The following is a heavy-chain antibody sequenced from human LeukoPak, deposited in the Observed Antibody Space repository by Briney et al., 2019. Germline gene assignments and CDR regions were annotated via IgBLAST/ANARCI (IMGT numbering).Heavy chain of an antibody. J-gene: IGHJ3*02. V-gene: IGHV1-46*01. Sequence: ASVKVSCKASGYTFTSYYMHWVRQAPGQGLEWMGIINPSGGSTSYAQKFQGRVTMTRDMSTSTVYMELSSLRSEDTAVYYCARVRTTVTTFRAFDIWGQGTMVTVSS. CDR3: ARVRTTVTTFRAFDI. CDR1: GYTFTSYY. CDR2: INPSGGST. D-gene: IGHD4-17*01.